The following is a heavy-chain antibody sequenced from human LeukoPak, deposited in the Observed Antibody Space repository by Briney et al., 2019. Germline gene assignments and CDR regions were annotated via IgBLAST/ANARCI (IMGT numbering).Heavy chain of an antibody. CDR1: GFTFSSYG. V-gene: IGHV3-33*06. CDR2: IWYDGSNK. CDR3: AKPQDRGYYYYCYMDV. Sequence: GGSLRLSCAASGFTFSSYGMHWVRQAPGKGLEWVAVIWYDGSNKYYADSVKGRFTISRDNSKNTLYLQMNSLRAEDTAVYYCAKPQDRGYYYYCYMDVWGKGTTVTVSS. J-gene: IGHJ6*03.